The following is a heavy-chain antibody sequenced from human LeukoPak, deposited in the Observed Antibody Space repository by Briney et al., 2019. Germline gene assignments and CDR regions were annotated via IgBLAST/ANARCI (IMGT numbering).Heavy chain of an antibody. CDR2: ISGSGGST. J-gene: IGHJ4*02. CDR3: AKYYYDSSGHRPFDY. V-gene: IGHV3-23*01. CDR1: GFTFSSYA. Sequence: GGSLRLSCAASGFTFSSYAMSWVRQAPGKGLEWVSAISGSGGSTYYADSVKGRFTISRDNSKNTLYLQMNSLRPEDTAVYYCAKYYYDSSGHRPFDYWGQGTLVTVSS. D-gene: IGHD3-22*01.